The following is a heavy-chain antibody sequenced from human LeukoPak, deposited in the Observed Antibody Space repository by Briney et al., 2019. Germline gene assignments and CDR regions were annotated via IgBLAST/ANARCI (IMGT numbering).Heavy chain of an antibody. CDR2: MNPNSGNT. J-gene: IGHJ6*03. D-gene: IGHD3-3*01. CDR3: ARVSSYYDFWSGYYHYYYYMDV. V-gene: IGHV1-8*03. Sequence: GASVKVSCKASGYTFTSYDINWVRQATGQGLEWMGWMNPNSGNTGYAQKFQGRVTITRNTSISTAYMELSSLRSEDTAVYYCARVSSYYDFWSGYYHYYYYMDVWGKGTTVTVSS. CDR1: GYTFTSYD.